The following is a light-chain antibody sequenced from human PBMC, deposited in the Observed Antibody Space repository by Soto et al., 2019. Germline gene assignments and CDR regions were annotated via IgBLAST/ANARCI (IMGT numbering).Light chain of an antibody. CDR2: GAS. CDR3: QQYTTSPFT. Sequence: EIVLTQSPGTLSLSPGERATLYCRASQSVGSNYLAWYQQKPGQAPRVLIYGASSRATGIPDRFSGSGSGADFTLTISRLEPEDFGVYYCQQYTTSPFTFGPGTKVDSK. J-gene: IGKJ3*01. CDR1: QSVGSNY. V-gene: IGKV3-20*01.